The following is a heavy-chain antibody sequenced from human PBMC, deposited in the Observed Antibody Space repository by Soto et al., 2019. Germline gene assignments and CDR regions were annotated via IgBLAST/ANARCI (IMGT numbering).Heavy chain of an antibody. V-gene: IGHV3-74*01. D-gene: IGHD2-15*01. Sequence: EVQLVESGGGLVQPGASLRLSCAASGFTFSSYWMHWVRQAPGKGLVWVSRINSDGSRTSYAGSVKGRFTISRDNAKNTLYLQMNSLRAEDTAVYYCVRTSLVVAAATREDYWGQGTLVTVSS. J-gene: IGHJ4*02. CDR3: VRTSLVVAAATREDY. CDR2: INSDGSRT. CDR1: GFTFSSYW.